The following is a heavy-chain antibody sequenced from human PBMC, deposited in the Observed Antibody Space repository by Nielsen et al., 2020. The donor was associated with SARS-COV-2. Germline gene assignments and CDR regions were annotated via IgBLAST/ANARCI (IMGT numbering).Heavy chain of an antibody. CDR1: GYTFTSFA. Sequence: ASVKVSCKTSGYTFTSFAIHWVRQAPGQSLEWMGWINAGNGNTKYSQKFQGRVTMTRDTSANTAYTELSSLSSEDTAVYYCARSPFHRSSWYGMDVWGQGTTVTVSS. CDR3: ARSPFHRSSWYGMDV. J-gene: IGHJ6*02. V-gene: IGHV1-3*01. CDR2: INAGNGNT. D-gene: IGHD6-13*01.